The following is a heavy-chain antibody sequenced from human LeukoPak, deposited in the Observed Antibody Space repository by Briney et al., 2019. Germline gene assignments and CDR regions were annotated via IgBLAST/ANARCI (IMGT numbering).Heavy chain of an antibody. CDR3: AKCSGGNCYHSDDH. V-gene: IGHV3-21*01. D-gene: IGHD2-15*01. CDR2: ISSGSRYI. J-gene: IGHJ5*02. Sequence: GGSLRLSCEASRFPFSSYAMTWVRQAPGKGLEWVSSISSGSRYIYYADSVKGRFTISRDNAKDSLYLQMNSLRAEDTAVYYCAKCSGGNCYHSDDHWGQGTLVTVSP. CDR1: RFPFSSYA.